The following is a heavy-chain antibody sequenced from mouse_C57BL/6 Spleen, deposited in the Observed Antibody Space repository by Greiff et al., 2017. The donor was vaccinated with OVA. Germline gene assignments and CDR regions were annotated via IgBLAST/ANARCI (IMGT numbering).Heavy chain of an antibody. CDR1: GYTFTSYW. CDR3: ARSRSHPYYAMDY. V-gene: IGHV1-55*01. J-gene: IGHJ4*01. Sequence: QVQLQPPGAALVKPGASVKLSCKASGYTFTSYWITWVKQRPGQGLEWIGDIYPGSGSTNYNEKFKSKATLTVDTSSSTAYMQLSSLTSENSAVYYCARSRSHPYYAMDYWGQGTSVTVSS. CDR2: IYPGSGST. D-gene: IGHD1-1*01.